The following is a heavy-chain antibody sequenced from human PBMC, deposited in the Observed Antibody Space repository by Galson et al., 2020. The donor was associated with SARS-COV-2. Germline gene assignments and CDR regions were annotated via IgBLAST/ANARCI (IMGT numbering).Heavy chain of an antibody. Sequence: ASVKVSCKASGYIFTTYGISWVRQAPGQGLEWMGWISAYNGSTNYAQKVQDRVTMTTDTSTSTAYMELRTLRSDDTAVYYCARMGHGSGPAFDIWGQGTMVTVSS. V-gene: IGHV1-18*01. J-gene: IGHJ3*02. CDR2: ISAYNGST. CDR3: ARMGHGSGPAFDI. D-gene: IGHD1-26*01. CDR1: GYIFTTYG.